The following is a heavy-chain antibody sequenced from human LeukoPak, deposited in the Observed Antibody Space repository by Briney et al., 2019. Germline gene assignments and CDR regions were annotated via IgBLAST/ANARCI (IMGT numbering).Heavy chain of an antibody. CDR3: AKASAMIVVVSKHFDY. V-gene: IGHV3-23*01. Sequence: GGSLRLSCAASGFTFRNYGMSWVRQAPGKGLEWVSAISGSGGSTYYADSVKGRFTISRDNSKNTLYLQMNSLRAEDTAVYYCAKASAMIVVVSKHFDYWGQGTLVTVSS. D-gene: IGHD3-22*01. CDR2: ISGSGGST. J-gene: IGHJ4*02. CDR1: GFTFRNYG.